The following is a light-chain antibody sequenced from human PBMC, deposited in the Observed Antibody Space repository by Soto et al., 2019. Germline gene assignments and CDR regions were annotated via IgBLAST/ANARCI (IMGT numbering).Light chain of an antibody. CDR3: QQYNNWPPIT. Sequence: IVLTQSPGTLSLSPGERATLSCRAIQTVSTNYLAWYQQKPGQAPRLLIYGASKRATGIPDRFSGSGSGTDFTLTISRLEPEDFAVYYCQQYNNWPPITFGQGTRLEIK. CDR1: QTVSTNY. J-gene: IGKJ5*01. V-gene: IGKV3-20*01. CDR2: GAS.